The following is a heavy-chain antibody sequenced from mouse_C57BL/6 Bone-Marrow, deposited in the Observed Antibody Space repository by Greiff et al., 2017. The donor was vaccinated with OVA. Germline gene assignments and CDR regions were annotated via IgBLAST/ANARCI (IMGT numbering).Heavy chain of an antibody. V-gene: IGHV2-2*01. J-gene: IGHJ4*01. CDR2: IWSGGST. CDR1: GFSLTSYG. Sequence: VQLQQSGPGLVQPSQSLSITCPVSGFSLTSYGVHWVRQSPGKGLEWLGVIWSGGSTDYNAAFISRLSISKDNSKSQVFFKMNSLQADDTAIYYCARKRAMDYWGQGTSVTVSS. CDR3: ARKRAMDY.